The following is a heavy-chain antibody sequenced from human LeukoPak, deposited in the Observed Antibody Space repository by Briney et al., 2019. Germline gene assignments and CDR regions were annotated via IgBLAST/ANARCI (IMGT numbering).Heavy chain of an antibody. CDR1: GGSISSSSYY. V-gene: IGHV4-39*07. Sequence: SETLSLTCTVSGGSISSSSYYWGWIRQPPGKGLGWIGSIYYSGSTYYNPSLKSRVAISVDTSKNQFSLKLSSVTAADTAVYYCASSYGDYVWYFDYWGQGTLVTVSS. D-gene: IGHD4-17*01. CDR2: IYYSGST. J-gene: IGHJ4*02. CDR3: ASSYGDYVWYFDY.